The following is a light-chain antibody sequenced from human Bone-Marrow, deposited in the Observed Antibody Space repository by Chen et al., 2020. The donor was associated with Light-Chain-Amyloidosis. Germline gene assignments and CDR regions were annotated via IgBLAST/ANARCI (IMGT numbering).Light chain of an antibody. V-gene: IGLV1-51*01. Sequence: QSVLTQSPSVSAAPGQKVTISCSGSTANIGNNFVSWYQQFPGTAPKLLIYDNNRRPSGIPDRFSGSKSGTSATLGITGLQTGDEADYYCGTWDIRLGTVMFGGGTKLTVL. CDR1: TANIGNNF. J-gene: IGLJ3*02. CDR2: DNN. CDR3: GTWDIRLGTVM.